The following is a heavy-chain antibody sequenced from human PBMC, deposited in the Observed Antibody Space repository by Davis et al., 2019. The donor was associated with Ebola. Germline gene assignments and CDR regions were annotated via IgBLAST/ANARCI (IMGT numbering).Heavy chain of an antibody. D-gene: IGHD3-10*01. V-gene: IGHV3-13*01. J-gene: IGHJ6*02. CDR2: FSRSGDYT. Sequence: GESLKISCAASGFTFTNYAMTWVRQAPGKGLEWVSTFSRSGDYTYYPGSVKGRFTISRENAKNSLYLQMNSLRAGDTAVYYCARGVAGRVRGVPWAMDVWGQGTTVTVSS. CDR1: GFTFTNYA. CDR3: ARGVAGRVRGVPWAMDV.